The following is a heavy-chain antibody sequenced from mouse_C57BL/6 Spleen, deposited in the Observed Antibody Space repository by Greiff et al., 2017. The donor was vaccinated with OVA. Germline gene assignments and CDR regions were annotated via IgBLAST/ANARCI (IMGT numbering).Heavy chain of an antibody. CDR2: FYPGSGSI. D-gene: IGHD1-1*01. CDR3: ARHEDYYGSSSWYFDV. CDR1: GYTFTEYT. V-gene: IGHV1-62-2*01. J-gene: IGHJ1*03. Sequence: VKLQESGAELVKPGASVKLSCKASGYTFTEYTIHWVKQRSGQGLEWIGWFYPGSGSIKYNEKFKDKATLTADKSSSTVYMELSRLTSEDSAVYFCARHEDYYGSSSWYFDVWGTGTTVTVSS.